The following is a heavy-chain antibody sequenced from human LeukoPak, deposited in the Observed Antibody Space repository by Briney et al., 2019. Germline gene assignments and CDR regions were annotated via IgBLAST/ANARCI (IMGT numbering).Heavy chain of an antibody. J-gene: IGHJ6*03. V-gene: IGHV4-34*01. Sequence: KPSETLSLTCAVYGGSFSGYYWGWIRQPPGKGLEWIGEINHSGSTKYNPSLKNQVTISVDTSKNQFSLKLSSVTAADTAVYYCARRLGRKFGERFYYYHYLDVWGKGTTVTISS. CDR3: ARRLGRKFGERFYYYHYLDV. D-gene: IGHD3-10*01. CDR2: INHSGST. CDR1: GGSFSGYY.